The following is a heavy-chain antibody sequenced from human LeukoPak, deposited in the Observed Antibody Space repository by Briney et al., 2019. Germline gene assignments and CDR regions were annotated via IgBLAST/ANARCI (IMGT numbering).Heavy chain of an antibody. CDR3: ARRDSGWYPSSRAFDI. D-gene: IGHD6-19*01. J-gene: IGHJ3*02. V-gene: IGHV4-34*01. CDR1: GGSFGGYY. Sequence: SETLSLTCAVYGGSFGGYYWSWIRQPPGKGLEWIGEINHSGSTNYNPSLKSRVTISVDTSKNQFSLKLSSVTAADTAVYYCARRDSGWYPSSRAFDIWGQGTMVTVSS. CDR2: INHSGST.